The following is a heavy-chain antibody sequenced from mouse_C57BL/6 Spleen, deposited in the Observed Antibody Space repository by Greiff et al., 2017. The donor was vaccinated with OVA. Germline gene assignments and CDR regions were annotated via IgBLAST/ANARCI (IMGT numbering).Heavy chain of an antibody. J-gene: IGHJ2*01. D-gene: IGHD4-1*01. CDR3: ARERDNWLFDY. CDR2: INPNNGGT. CDR1: GYTFTDYY. Sequence: EVQLQESGPELVKPGASVKISCKASGYTFTDYYMNWVKQSHGKSLEWIGDINPNNGGTSYNQKFKGKATLTVDKSSSTAYMELRSLTSEDSAVYYCARERDNWLFDYWGQGTTLTVSS. V-gene: IGHV1-26*01.